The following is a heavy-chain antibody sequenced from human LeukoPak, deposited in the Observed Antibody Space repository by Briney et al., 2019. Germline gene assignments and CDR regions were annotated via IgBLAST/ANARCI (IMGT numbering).Heavy chain of an antibody. V-gene: IGHV3-21*01. J-gene: IGHJ4*02. D-gene: IGHD3-22*01. CDR3: ARGYYYDSSVAY. Sequence: PGGSLRLSCAASGFTFSTFGFNWVRKAPGKGLEWVSSISHSSIYISYADSVKGRFTISRDNARNSLYLQMDSLRVEDTAVYYCARGYYYDSSVAYWGQGTLVTVSS. CDR1: GFTFSTFG. CDR2: ISHSSIYI.